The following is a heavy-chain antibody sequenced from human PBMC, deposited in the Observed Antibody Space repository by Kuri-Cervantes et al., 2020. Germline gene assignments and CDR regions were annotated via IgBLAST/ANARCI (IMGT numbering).Heavy chain of an antibody. CDR2: IYYSGST. D-gene: IGHD3-22*01. V-gene: IGHV4-39*01. CDR1: GGSISSSSYY. CDR3: ASWGRLGDYYDSSGFP. Sequence: SQTLSLTCAVPGGSISSSSYYWGWIRQPPGKGLEWIGSIYYSGSTYYNPSLKSRVTISVDTSKNQFSLKLSSVTAADTAVYYCASWGRLGDYYDSSGFPWGQGTLVTVSS. J-gene: IGHJ5*02.